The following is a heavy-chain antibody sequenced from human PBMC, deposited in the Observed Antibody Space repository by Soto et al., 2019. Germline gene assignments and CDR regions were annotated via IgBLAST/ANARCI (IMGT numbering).Heavy chain of an antibody. J-gene: IGHJ6*02. V-gene: IGHV1-69*01. Sequence: QVQVVQSGVEVRRPGSSVKVSCKASGDTFKNCVISWVRQAPGQGLEWMGGIIPLFGTTDFAQRFQGRLTITTDESTTTAYMEXXXXRSEDTATYYCAAEXXFGKLSVXWGQGTTVIVSS. CDR2: IIPLFGTT. CDR1: GDTFKNCV. CDR3: AAEXXFGKLSVX. D-gene: IGHD3-10*01.